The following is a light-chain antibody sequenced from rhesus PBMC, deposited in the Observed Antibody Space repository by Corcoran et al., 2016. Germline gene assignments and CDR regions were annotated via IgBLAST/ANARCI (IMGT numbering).Light chain of an antibody. Sequence: EIVMTQSPATLSLSPGERATLSCRASQSVSSYVAWYQQKPEQAPRLLIYGAPSSATGIPERFSGSGSGTDFTLVFSSLGPEDVGVYYCQQFNSWTRFSQGTKVEIE. J-gene: IGKJ2*01. CDR3: QQFNSWTR. V-gene: IGKV3S9*01. CDR2: GAP. CDR1: QSVSSY.